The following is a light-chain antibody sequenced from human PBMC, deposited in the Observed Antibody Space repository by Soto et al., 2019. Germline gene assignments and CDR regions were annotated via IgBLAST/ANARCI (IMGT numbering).Light chain of an antibody. Sequence: QSVLTQPPSASGSPGQSVTISCTGTSSDVGGYNYASWYQQHPGKAPKLMIYEVSKRPSGVPDRFSGSKSGNTASLTVSGLQAEDEADYYCSSYAGSNTYVVFGGGTKLTVL. CDR1: SSDVGGYNY. J-gene: IGLJ2*01. CDR3: SSYAGSNTYVV. CDR2: EVS. V-gene: IGLV2-8*01.